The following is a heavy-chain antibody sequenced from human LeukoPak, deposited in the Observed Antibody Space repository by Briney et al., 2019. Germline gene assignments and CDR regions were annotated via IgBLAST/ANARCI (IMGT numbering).Heavy chain of an antibody. CDR2: ITSSSSYI. Sequence: PGGSLRLSCAASGFTFSSYSMSWVRQAPGKGLEWVSSITSSSSYIYYADSLKGRFTISRDNAKNSLYLQMNSLRAEDTAVYYCARDNYYDSSGSSFDYWGQGTLVTVSS. J-gene: IGHJ4*02. D-gene: IGHD3-22*01. CDR1: GFTFSSYS. V-gene: IGHV3-21*01. CDR3: ARDNYYDSSGSSFDY.